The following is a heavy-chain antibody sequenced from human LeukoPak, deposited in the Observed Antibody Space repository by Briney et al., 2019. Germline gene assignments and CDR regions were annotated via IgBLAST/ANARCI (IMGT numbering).Heavy chain of an antibody. J-gene: IGHJ4*02. CDR1: GGSFSGYY. V-gene: IGHV4-34*01. CDR3: ASTKRGDILTGYFADY. CDR2: INHSGST. Sequence: MASETLSLTCAVYGGSFSGYYWSWIRQPPGKGLEWIGEINHSGSTNYNPSLKSRVTISVDTSKNQFSLKLSSVTAADTAVYYCASTKRGDILTGYFADYWGQGTLVAVSS. D-gene: IGHD3-9*01.